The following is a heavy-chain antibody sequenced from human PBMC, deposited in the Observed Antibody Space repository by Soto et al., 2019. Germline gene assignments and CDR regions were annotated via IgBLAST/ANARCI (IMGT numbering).Heavy chain of an antibody. CDR3: ARGMGRYCDL. D-gene: IGHD2-8*01. J-gene: IGHJ2*01. Sequence: QVQLQESGPGLVKPSETLSLTCTVSGDFISNFYWRWIRQPAGKGLQSLGRISASGRSNYNPNLQSRVAMSLDTSKNQFSLRLTSLSAADTAVYFCARGMGRYCDLWGRGTLVTVFS. CDR2: ISASGRS. V-gene: IGHV4-4*07. CDR1: GDFISNFY.